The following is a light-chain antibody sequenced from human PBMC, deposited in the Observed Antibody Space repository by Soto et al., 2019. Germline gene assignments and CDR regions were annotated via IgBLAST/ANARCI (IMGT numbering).Light chain of an antibody. V-gene: IGKV1-5*01. CDR1: QTISSW. Sequence: DIQMTHSPSTLSASVGDRVTIAFRASQTISSWLAWYQQKPGKAPKLLIYDASSLQSGVPSRFSGSGYGTEFILTISSLQPDDFATYYCQHYGGMWTFGQGTKVDIK. CDR2: DAS. CDR3: QHYGGMWT. J-gene: IGKJ1*01.